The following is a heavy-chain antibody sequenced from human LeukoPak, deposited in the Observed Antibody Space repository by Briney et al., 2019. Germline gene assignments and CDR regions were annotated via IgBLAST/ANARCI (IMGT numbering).Heavy chain of an antibody. CDR1: GGTFSSYA. CDR2: IIPIFGTA. D-gene: IGHD3-3*01. J-gene: IGHJ4*02. V-gene: IGHV1-69*13. CDR3: ARDGKGRYDRRENDY. Sequence: SVKVSCKASGGTFSSYAISWVRQAPGQGLEWMGGIIPIFGTANYAQKFQGRVTITADESTSTAYMELSSLRSEDTAVYYCARDGKGRYDRRENDYWGQGTLVTVSS.